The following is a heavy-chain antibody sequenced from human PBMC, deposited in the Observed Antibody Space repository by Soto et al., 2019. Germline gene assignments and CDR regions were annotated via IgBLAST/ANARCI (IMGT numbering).Heavy chain of an antibody. V-gene: IGHV5-51*01. J-gene: IGHJ6*02. CDR2: IYPGDSDT. CDR3: AGGGVRGVITRTRDYYGMDV. CDR1: GYSFNNYW. D-gene: IGHD3-10*01. Sequence: PGESLKISCKGFGYSFNNYWIGWVRQMPGKGLEWMGIIYPGDSDTRYSPSFQGQVTISADKSISTAYLQWSSLKASDTAMYYCAGGGVRGVITRTRDYYGMDVWGQGTTVTVSS.